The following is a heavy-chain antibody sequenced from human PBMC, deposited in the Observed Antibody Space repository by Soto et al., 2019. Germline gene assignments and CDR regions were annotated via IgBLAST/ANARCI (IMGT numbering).Heavy chain of an antibody. CDR3: ARENTPEMTRGWFAP. CDR2: VHAGGSF. J-gene: IGHJ5*02. CDR1: GVPITDSY. Sequence: QAQLQVSGPGVVKPAETLSLICDVSGVPITDSYWSWIRQSPGKGLEWIGRVHAGGSFNYNPSLRRRAAISVDTSKSQVSLRLTSVTAADTAVYFCARENTPEMTRGWFAPWGQRTLVTVSS. D-gene: IGHD3-10*01. V-gene: IGHV4-4*07.